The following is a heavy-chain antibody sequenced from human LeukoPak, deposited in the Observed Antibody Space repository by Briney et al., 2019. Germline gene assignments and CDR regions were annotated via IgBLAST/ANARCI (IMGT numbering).Heavy chain of an antibody. CDR3: AKLDYYGNY. J-gene: IGHJ4*02. Sequence: LPGGSLRLSCAASGFTFSSYDMNWVRQAPGKGLEWVSTISGSSVTTYYADSVKGRFTISRDNSKNTLYLQMNSLRAEDTAVYYCAKLDYYGNYWGQGTLVTVSS. V-gene: IGHV3-23*01. CDR1: GFTFSSYD. CDR2: ISGSSVTT. D-gene: IGHD3-10*01.